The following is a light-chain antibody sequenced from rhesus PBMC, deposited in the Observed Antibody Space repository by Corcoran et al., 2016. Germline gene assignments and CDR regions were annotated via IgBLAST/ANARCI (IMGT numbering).Light chain of an antibody. CDR3: QHGYGTPLT. V-gene: IGKV1-74*01. CDR1: ENVNNY. Sequence: DIQMTQSPSSLSASVGDRVTITCRASENVNNYLNWYQQKTGKAPKLLIYKASTLQSGVPSRFSGSGSGTDYTFTISRLQPEDVATYYCQHGYGTPLTFGGGTKVELK. J-gene: IGKJ4*01. CDR2: KAS.